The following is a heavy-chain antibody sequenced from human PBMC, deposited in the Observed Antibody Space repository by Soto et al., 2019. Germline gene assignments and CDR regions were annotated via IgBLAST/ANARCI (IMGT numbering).Heavy chain of an antibody. CDR2: INHSGST. J-gene: IGHJ4*02. V-gene: IGHV4-34*01. D-gene: IGHD3-22*01. CDR3: ARGQQKIYYYDSSGYYYYFDY. CDR1: GGSSSGYY. Sequence: SETLSLTCAVYGGSSSGYYWSWIRQPPGKGLEWIGEINHSGSTNYNPSLKSRVTISVDTSKNQFSLKLSSVTAADTAVYYCARGQQKIYYYDSSGYYYYFDYWGQGTLVTVSS.